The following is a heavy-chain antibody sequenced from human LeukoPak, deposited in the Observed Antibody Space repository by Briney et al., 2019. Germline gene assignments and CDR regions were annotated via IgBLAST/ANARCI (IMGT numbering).Heavy chain of an antibody. CDR3: ARGLLTQSTVTLGF. V-gene: IGHV3-7*01. J-gene: IGHJ4*02. CDR2: INLDGSEK. Sequence: QPGGSLRLSCTASGFIFSTSWMTWVRQAPGKGLEWVANINLDGSEKYYVDSVKGRFTISRDNAKNSLYLQMNSLRVEDTAVYYCARGLLTQSTVTLGFWGQGTLVTVSS. CDR1: GFIFSTSW. D-gene: IGHD4-17*01.